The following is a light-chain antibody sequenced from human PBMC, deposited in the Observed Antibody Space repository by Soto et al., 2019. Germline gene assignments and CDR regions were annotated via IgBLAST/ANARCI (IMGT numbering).Light chain of an antibody. CDR3: CSYPSL. Sequence: QSALTQPRSVSGSPGQSVTISCTGTSSDVGAYNYVSWYQQYPGKAPKLLIYDVTKRPSGVPDRFSGSKSGNTASLTISGLQAEDEADYYCCSYPSLFGGGPQLTVL. CDR1: SSDVGAYNY. CDR2: DVT. V-gene: IGLV2-11*01. J-gene: IGLJ2*01.